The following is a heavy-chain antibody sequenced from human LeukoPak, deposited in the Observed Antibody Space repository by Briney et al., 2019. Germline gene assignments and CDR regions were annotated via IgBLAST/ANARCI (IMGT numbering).Heavy chain of an antibody. D-gene: IGHD2-15*01. V-gene: IGHV4-34*01. Sequence: SSETLSLTCAVYGGSFSGYYWSWIRQPPGKGLEWIGEINHSGSTNYNPSLKSRVTISVDTSKNQFSLKLSSVTAADTAVYYCARAAVVAATRYYYMDVWGEGTTVTVSS. J-gene: IGHJ6*03. CDR1: GGSFSGYY. CDR2: INHSGST. CDR3: ARAAVVAATRYYYMDV.